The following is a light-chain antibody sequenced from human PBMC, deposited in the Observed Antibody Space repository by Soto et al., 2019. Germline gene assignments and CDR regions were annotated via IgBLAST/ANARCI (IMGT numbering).Light chain of an antibody. CDR2: EVS. J-gene: IGLJ1*01. Sequence: QSVLTQPASVSGSPGQSITISCTGTSSDVGNYNLVSWYQHHPGKDPKLMIYEVSKRPSGVSNRFSGSKSGNTASLTISGLQAEDEADYYCCSYAGSSTFVFGTGTKVTVL. CDR3: CSYAGSSTFV. CDR1: SSDVGNYNL. V-gene: IGLV2-23*02.